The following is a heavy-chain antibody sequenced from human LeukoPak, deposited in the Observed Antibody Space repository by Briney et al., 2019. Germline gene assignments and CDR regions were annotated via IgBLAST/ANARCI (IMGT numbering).Heavy chain of an antibody. J-gene: IGHJ6*03. CDR2: ISSRSSYI. V-gene: IGHV3-21*01. CDR1: GFIFSSYS. Sequence: PGGSLRLSCAASGFIFSSYSMNWVRQAPGKGLEWVSSISSRSSYIDYADSVKGRFTISRDNAKNSLYLQMNSLRAEDTAVYYCARERGRVEMATNPRSTYMDVWGKGTTVTVSS. CDR3: ARERGRVEMATNPRSTYMDV. D-gene: IGHD5-24*01.